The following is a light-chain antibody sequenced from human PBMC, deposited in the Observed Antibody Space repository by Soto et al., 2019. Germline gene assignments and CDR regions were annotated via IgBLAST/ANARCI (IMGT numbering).Light chain of an antibody. J-gene: IGLJ3*02. V-gene: IGLV1-44*01. CDR3: QSYDSSLSGSGV. CDR1: SSNIGSNT. Sequence: QSVLTQPPSASGTPGQRVTISCSGSSSNIGSNTVNWYQQLPGTAPKLLIYTNQRPSGVPDRFSGSKSGTSASLAITGLQAEDEADYYCQSYDSSLSGSGVFGGGTKLTVL. CDR2: TN.